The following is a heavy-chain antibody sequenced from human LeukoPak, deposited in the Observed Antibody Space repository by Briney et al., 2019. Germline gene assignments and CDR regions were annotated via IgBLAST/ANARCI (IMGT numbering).Heavy chain of an antibody. Sequence: PGGSLRLSCAASGFTFSSYAMHWVSQAPGKGLEWVAVISYDGSNKYYADSVKGRFTISRDNSKNTLYLQMNSLRAEDTAVYYCARDGDYYDSSGALFDYWGQGTLVTVSS. CDR1: GFTFSSYA. CDR2: ISYDGSNK. V-gene: IGHV3-30-3*01. D-gene: IGHD3-22*01. J-gene: IGHJ4*02. CDR3: ARDGDYYDSSGALFDY.